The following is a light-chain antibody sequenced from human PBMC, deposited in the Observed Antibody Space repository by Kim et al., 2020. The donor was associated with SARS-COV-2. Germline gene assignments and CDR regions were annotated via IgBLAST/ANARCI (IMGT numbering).Light chain of an antibody. CDR2: GAS. V-gene: IGKV3-20*01. Sequence: LSPGERATLSCRASQSVSSTYLAWYQKKPGQAPRLLIYGASSRATGIPDRLSGSGSGTDFTLTISRLEPEDFAVYYCQQYGSSPETFGQGTKVEIK. CDR1: QSVSSTY. J-gene: IGKJ1*01. CDR3: QQYGSSPET.